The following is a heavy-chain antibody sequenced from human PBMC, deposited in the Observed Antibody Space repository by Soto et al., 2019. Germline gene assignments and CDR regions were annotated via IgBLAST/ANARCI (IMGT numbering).Heavy chain of an antibody. D-gene: IGHD5-12*01. Sequence: ASVKVSCKASGYTFTSYAMHWVRQAPGQRLEWMGWINAGNGNTKYSQKFQGRVTITTDTSTSTAYMELSSLRSEDTAVYYCARDKMRGYSGYDYYYYYYMDVWGKGTTVTVSS. CDR1: GYTFTSYA. CDR3: ARDKMRGYSGYDYYYYYYMDV. CDR2: INAGNGNT. J-gene: IGHJ6*03. V-gene: IGHV1-3*01.